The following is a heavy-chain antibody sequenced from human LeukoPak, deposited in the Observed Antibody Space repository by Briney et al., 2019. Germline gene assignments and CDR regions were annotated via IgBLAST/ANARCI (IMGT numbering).Heavy chain of an antibody. CDR3: ARDSSSWLNDAFDI. D-gene: IGHD6-13*01. CDR1: GFTVSSNY. V-gene: IGHV3-53*01. Sequence: GGSLRLSCAASGFTVSSNYMSWVRQAPGKGLEWVSVIYSGGSTYYADSVKGRFTISRDNSKNTLYLQMNSLRAEDTAVYYRARDSSSWLNDAFDIWGQGTMVTVSS. CDR2: IYSGGST. J-gene: IGHJ3*02.